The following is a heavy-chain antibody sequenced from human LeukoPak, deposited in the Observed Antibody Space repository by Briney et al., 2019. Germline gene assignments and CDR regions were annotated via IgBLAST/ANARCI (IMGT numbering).Heavy chain of an antibody. CDR3: VRVVFR. CDR2: IKTDGRIT. V-gene: IGHV3-74*01. Sequence: PGGSLRLSCAASWFTSTSFWMYCDRQAPGKGPVWVSSIKTDGRITNYADSVKGRFTISRDNAKNTVYLQMNSLRAEDTAVYYCVRVVFRRGQGTLVTVSS. J-gene: IGHJ4*02. D-gene: IGHD2-15*01. CDR1: WFTSTSFW.